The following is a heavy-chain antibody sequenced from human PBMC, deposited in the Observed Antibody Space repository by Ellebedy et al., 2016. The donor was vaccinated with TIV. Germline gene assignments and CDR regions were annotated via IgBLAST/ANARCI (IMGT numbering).Heavy chain of an antibody. CDR1: GGSISSYF. D-gene: IGHD3-16*01. Sequence: MPSETLSLTCNVSGGSISSYFWSWIRQPPGKGLEWIAYMSSSGNTNYHPSLKSRVTTSIDTSKNQFSLKLSFLTAADTAVYYCASTAYIGFWGYWGQGTLVTVSS. J-gene: IGHJ4*02. CDR3: ASTAYIGFWGY. CDR2: MSSSGNT. V-gene: IGHV4-59*12.